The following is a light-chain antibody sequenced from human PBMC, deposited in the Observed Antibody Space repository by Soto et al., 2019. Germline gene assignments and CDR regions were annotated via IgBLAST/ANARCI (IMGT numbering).Light chain of an antibody. J-gene: IGLJ2*01. CDR3: SSYTSSSTPVV. Sequence: QSALTQPASVSGSPGQSITISCTGTSSDVGGYNYVSWYQQHPGKAPKLMIYDVSNRPSGVSNRFSGSKSGNTASLTSSGLQAEDEADDYCSSYTSSSTPVVFGGGTKLTVL. CDR2: DVS. CDR1: SSDVGGYNY. V-gene: IGLV2-14*01.